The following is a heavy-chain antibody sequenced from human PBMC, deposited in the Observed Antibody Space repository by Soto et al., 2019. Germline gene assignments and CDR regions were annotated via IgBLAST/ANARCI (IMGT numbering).Heavy chain of an antibody. CDR3: ASSSGRSLYYFDY. V-gene: IGHV3-21*01. CDR2: ISSSSSYI. J-gene: IGHJ4*02. CDR1: GFTFSSYS. D-gene: IGHD6-19*01. Sequence: EVQLVESGGGLVQPGGSLRLSCAASGFTFSSYSMNWVRQAPGKGLEWVSSISSSSSYIYYADSVKGRFTISRDNAKNSLYLQMNSLRAEDTAVYYCASSSGRSLYYFDYWGQGTLVTVSS.